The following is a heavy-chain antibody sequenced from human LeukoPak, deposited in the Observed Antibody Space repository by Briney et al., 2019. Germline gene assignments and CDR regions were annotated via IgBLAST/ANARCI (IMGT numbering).Heavy chain of an antibody. D-gene: IGHD3-22*01. CDR1: GGSISSSGYY. CDR2: IYFSGST. CDR3: ARLHYYDSSGNYYGANWFDS. V-gene: IGHV4-39*01. Sequence: IPSETRSLTCTVSGGSISSSGYYWAWIRQPPRKGLEWIASIYFSGSTYYNPSLKSRVTISVDTSKNQFSLQLNSVTAADTAVYYCARLHYYDSSGNYYGANWFDSWGQGTLVTVSS. J-gene: IGHJ5*01.